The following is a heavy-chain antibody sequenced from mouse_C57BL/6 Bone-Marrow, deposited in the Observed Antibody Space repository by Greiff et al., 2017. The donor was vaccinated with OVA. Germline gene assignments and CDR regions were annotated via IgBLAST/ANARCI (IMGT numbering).Heavy chain of an antibody. CDR1: GFTFSSYG. D-gene: IGHD2-5*01. Sequence: EVKVVESGGDLVKPGGSLKLSCAASGFTFSSYGMSWVRQTPDKRLEWVATISSGGSYTYYPDSVKGRFTISRDNAKNTLYLQMSSLKSEDTAMYYCARQYSNYVNAMDYWGQGTSVTVSS. J-gene: IGHJ4*01. V-gene: IGHV5-6*01. CDR3: ARQYSNYVNAMDY. CDR2: ISSGGSYT.